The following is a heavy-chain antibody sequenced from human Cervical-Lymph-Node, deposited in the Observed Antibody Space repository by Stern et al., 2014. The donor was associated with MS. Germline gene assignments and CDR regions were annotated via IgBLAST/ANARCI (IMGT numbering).Heavy chain of an antibody. D-gene: IGHD6-13*01. CDR3: ARDVGMDS. CDR2: IYYSGST. CDR1: GVSISTYY. V-gene: IGHV4-59*01. J-gene: IGHJ5*01. Sequence: QVQLQESGPGLVKPSETLSLTCTVSGVSISTYYWSWIRQPPGQGLEWIGYIYYSGSTTYSPSLKSRVTMSVDTSKSQFSLKLSSVTAADTAVYYCARDVGMDSWGQGTLVTVSS.